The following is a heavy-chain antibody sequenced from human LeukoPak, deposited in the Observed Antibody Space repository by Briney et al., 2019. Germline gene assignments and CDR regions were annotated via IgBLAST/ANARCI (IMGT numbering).Heavy chain of an antibody. CDR2: ITGSGGNT. CDR3: AKWGDYDVLTGYYVSDY. CDR1: GFTFSNYA. D-gene: IGHD3-9*01. V-gene: IGHV3-23*01. J-gene: IGHJ4*02. Sequence: GASLRLSCAASGFTFSNYAMSWVRQAPGKGLEWVSSITGSGGNTYYADSVKGRFTISRDNSKNTVFLQMNSLRAEDTAVYYCAKWGDYDVLTGYYVSDYWGQGTLVTVSS.